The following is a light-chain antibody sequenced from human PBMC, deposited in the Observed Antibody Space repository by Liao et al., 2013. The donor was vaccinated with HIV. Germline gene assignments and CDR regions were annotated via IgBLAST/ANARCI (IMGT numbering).Light chain of an antibody. J-gene: IGLJ3*02. CDR2: YNS. CDR1: NIGSKS. V-gene: IGLV3-21*01. Sequence: SYELTQPPSVSVAPGKTARITCGENNIGSKSVHWYQQKPGQAPVLVIYYNSDRPSGIPERFSGSNSGNTATLTISRVEAGDEADYYCQVWDSISDHPVFGGGTKLTVL. CDR3: QVWDSISDHPV.